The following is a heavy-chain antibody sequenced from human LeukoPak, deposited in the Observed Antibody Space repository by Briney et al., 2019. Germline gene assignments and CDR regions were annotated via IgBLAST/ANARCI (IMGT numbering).Heavy chain of an antibody. V-gene: IGHV1-2*02. D-gene: IGHD2-15*01. Sequence: ASVKVSCKASGYSFTGYFILWMRQARGQGLEWLGWINPHSGSTNYAPKFQGRVTSTRDTSINTVYLEVTSLRPDDTAIYYCARRGLAASSDSWGQGTLVTVSS. CDR1: GYSFTGYF. J-gene: IGHJ4*02. CDR2: INPHSGST. CDR3: ARRGLAASSDS.